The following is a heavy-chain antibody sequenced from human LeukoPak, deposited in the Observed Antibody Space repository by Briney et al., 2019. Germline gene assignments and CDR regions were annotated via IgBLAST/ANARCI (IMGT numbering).Heavy chain of an antibody. Sequence: PGGSLRLSCAASGFTFSDYYMSWIRQAPGKGLEWLSDTSSSGATIYYADSVKGRFTISRDNAKNSLYLEMNNLRVEDTAVYYCARAPNTELTYFQPWGQGTLVTVSS. V-gene: IGHV3-11*01. CDR1: GFTFSDYY. CDR2: TSSSGATI. J-gene: IGHJ1*01. D-gene: IGHD1-26*01. CDR3: ARAPNTELTYFQP.